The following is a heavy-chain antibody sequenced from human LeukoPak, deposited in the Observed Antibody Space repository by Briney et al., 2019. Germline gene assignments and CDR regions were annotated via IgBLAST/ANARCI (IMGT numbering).Heavy chain of an antibody. CDR3: ARGYFDSSGYSNPFDL. CDR1: GASISSSY. CDR2: IHDSGST. Sequence: SETLSLSCTVSGASISSSYWSWIRQSPGRGLEWIGYIHDSGSTNYNPSLNSRVTMSADTSKNQLSLRLSSVTAADTAVCYCARGYFDSSGYSNPFDLWGQGALVTVSS. D-gene: IGHD3-22*01. V-gene: IGHV4-59*01. J-gene: IGHJ4*02.